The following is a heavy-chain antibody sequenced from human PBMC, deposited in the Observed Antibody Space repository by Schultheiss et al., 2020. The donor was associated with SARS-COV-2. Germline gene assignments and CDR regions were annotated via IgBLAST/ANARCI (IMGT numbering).Heavy chain of an antibody. CDR1: GYSFTTYW. V-gene: IGHV5-51*01. J-gene: IGHJ4*02. CDR2: IFPGDSDT. Sequence: GESLKISCKGSGYSFTTYWIGWVRQMPGKGLEWMGIIFPGDSDTTYSPSFQGQVTISADKSISTAYLQWSSLKASDTAMYYCARLGSSSSFDYWGQGTLVTVSS. D-gene: IGHD6-6*01. CDR3: ARLGSSSSFDY.